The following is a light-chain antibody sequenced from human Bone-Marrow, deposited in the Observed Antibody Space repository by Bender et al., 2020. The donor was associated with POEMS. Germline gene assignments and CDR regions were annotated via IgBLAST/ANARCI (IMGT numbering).Light chain of an antibody. CDR2: NSD. V-gene: IGLV1-44*01. CDR3: SSYAGNNDYII. CDR1: ASDRGTTP. J-gene: IGLJ2*01. Sequence: QSVLTQPPSASATPGQRVTISCSRSASDRGTTPINWYQHLPGTAPKLIIYNSDQRPSGVPDRFSGSKSGDTASRTVSGLQAEDEAVYYCSSYAGNNDYIIFGGGTKLTVL.